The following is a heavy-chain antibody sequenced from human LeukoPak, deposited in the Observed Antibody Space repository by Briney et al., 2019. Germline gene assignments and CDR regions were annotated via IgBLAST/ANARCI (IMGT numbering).Heavy chain of an antibody. J-gene: IGHJ4*02. CDR1: GYTFTGYY. Sequence: ASVKVSCKASGYTFTGYYMHWVRQGTAQGLEWMGRINPNSGGTNYAQKFQGRVTMTRDTSISTAYMVLGRLRSDDTAVFYCARGDSSPYYCFDYWGQGTLVTVSS. CDR2: INPNSGGT. CDR3: ARGDSSPYYCFDY. D-gene: IGHD3-22*01. V-gene: IGHV1-2*02.